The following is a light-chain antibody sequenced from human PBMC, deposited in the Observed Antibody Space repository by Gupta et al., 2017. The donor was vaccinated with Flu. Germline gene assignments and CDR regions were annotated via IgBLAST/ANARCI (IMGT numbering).Light chain of an antibody. Sequence: QSALTQPRSVSGSPGQSVAISCTGTSSDVGGYNYVSWYQQHPGKAPNLMIYDVSQRPSGVPGRFSGSKSSNTASLTISGLQAEDEADYYCCSYAGSSTLVFGGGTKLTVL. CDR1: SSDVGGYNY. J-gene: IGLJ2*01. CDR2: DVS. V-gene: IGLV2-11*01. CDR3: CSYAGSSTLV.